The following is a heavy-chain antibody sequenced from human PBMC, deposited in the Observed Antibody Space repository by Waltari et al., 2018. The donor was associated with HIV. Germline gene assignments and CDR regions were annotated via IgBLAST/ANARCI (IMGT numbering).Heavy chain of an antibody. Sequence: EVQLVESGGDLVQPGGSLRLSCAASGFTFSTYSMNWVRQAPGKGLEWVSYISISSSTIYYADSVKGRFSISRDNAKNSLYLQMNSLRAEDTAVYYCARGKGSNAFDIWGQGTMVTVSA. V-gene: IGHV3-48*04. CDR1: GFTFSTYS. CDR3: ARGKGSNAFDI. CDR2: ISISSSTI. J-gene: IGHJ3*02.